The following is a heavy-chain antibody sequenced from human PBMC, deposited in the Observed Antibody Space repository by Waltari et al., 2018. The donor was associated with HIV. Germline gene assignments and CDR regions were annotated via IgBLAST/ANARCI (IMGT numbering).Heavy chain of an antibody. J-gene: IGHJ4*02. CDR3: ARGLRNGGNSPDGY. CDR1: GGPCSSYV. Sequence: QVQLVQSGAEVRKPGSSVKVSCTVSGGPCSSYVFNWVRQAPGQGLEWVGGIIPMFRTANYAQRFQDRVTITADESTSTVYVEVRSLRSDDTAVYYCARGLRNGGNSPDGYWGQGTLVTVSS. V-gene: IGHV1-69*12. CDR2: IIPMFRTA. D-gene: IGHD2-8*01.